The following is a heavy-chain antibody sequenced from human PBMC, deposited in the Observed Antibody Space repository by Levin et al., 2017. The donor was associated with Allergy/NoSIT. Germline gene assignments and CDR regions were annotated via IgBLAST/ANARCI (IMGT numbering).Heavy chain of an antibody. CDR1: GYTFTSYG. D-gene: IGHD6-19*01. J-gene: IGHJ6*02. CDR2: ISAYNGNT. V-gene: IGHV1-18*01. Sequence: ASVKVSCKASGYTFTSYGISWVRQAPGQGLEWMGWISAYNGNTNYAQKFQGRVTMTTDTSTSTAYMELRSLRSDDTAVYYCARDRGVAVAGNGMDVWGQGTTVTVSS. CDR3: ARDRGVAVAGNGMDV.